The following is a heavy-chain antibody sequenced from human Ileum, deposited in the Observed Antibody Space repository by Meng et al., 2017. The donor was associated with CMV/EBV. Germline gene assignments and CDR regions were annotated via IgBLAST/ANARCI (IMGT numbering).Heavy chain of an antibody. CDR3: ARVWGIAVRPLDY. CDR1: GDCIRSGHYS. CDR2: IHDSGST. V-gene: IGHV4-30-4*01. Sequence: LQESCHGWLNPSQTLYTTCSVCGDCIRSGHYSWSCIRQTPGKGLGWIGHIHDSGSTYYNPSLQSRVTISVDTSKNQFSLKLSSVTAADTAVYYCARVWGIAVRPLDYWGQGTLVTVSS. D-gene: IGHD6-6*01. J-gene: IGHJ4*02.